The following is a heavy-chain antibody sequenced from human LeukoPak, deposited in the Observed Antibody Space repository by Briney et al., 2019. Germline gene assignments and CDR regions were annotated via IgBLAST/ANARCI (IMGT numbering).Heavy chain of an antibody. CDR3: ARDRYYYGSGSYPYMDV. CDR2: IHTSGST. J-gene: IGHJ6*03. CDR1: GGSISSYY. V-gene: IGHV4-4*07. D-gene: IGHD3-10*01. Sequence: PSETLSLTCTFSGGSISSYYWSWIRQPAGKGLEWIGRIHTSGSTNYNPSLKSRVTMSVNTSKNQFSLKLSAVTAVDTAVYYCARDRYYYGSGSYPYMDVWGKGTTVTISS.